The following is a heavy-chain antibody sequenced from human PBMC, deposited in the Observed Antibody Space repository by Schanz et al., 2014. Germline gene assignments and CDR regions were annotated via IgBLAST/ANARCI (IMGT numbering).Heavy chain of an antibody. D-gene: IGHD5-18*01. J-gene: IGHJ3*01. CDR3: ARVALPGYSSARDAFDV. CDR1: GFTLSNYA. CDR2: IGSSSSRV. Sequence: EMQLLESGGGLAQPGGSLRLSCAASGFTLSNYAMSWVRQAPGKGLEWISYIGSSSSRVDHADSVKGRFTISRDNAKNTLYLQLNGLRAEDTAVYYCARVALPGYSSARDAFDVWGQGTRVTVSS. V-gene: IGHV3-48*01.